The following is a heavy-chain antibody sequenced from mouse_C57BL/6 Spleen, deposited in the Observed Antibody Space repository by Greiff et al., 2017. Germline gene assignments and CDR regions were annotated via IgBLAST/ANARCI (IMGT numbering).Heavy chain of an antibody. D-gene: IGHD1-1*01. CDR3: TTTVVAPFAY. CDR2: ISSGGDYI. J-gene: IGHJ3*01. V-gene: IGHV5-9-1*02. Sequence: EVQLKESGAGLVKPGGSLKLSCAASGFTFSSYAMSWVRQTPEKRLEWVADISSGGDYIYYADTVKGRFTISRDNARNTLYLQMSILKSEDTAMYYCTTTVVAPFAYWGQGTLVTVSA. CDR1: GFTFSSYA.